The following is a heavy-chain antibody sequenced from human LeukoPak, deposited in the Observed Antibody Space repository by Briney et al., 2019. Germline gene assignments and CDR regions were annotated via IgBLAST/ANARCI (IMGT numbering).Heavy chain of an antibody. V-gene: IGHV3-53*01. CDR3: ARRPGN. J-gene: IGHJ4*02. Sequence: GGSLRLSCVASGFTFSDYYMSWVRQAPGKGLEWVSLIYSGGAIRYADSVKGRFTISRDSSKNTLFLQMNDLTVEDTARYYCARRPGNWGQGILVTVSS. CDR1: GFTFSDYY. CDR2: IYSGGAI. D-gene: IGHD1-14*01.